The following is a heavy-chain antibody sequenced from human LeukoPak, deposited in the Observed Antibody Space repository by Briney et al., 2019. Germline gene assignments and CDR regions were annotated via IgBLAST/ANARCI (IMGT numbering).Heavy chain of an antibody. Sequence: GGSLILSCATSGFPFSNYEMNWVRQAPGKVLERISYLTTSGSTKYYADSVKGRFTISRDNSKNTLYLQMNSLRAGDTSVYYCAKTEPSSSWYVYYYYYYYMDVWGKGTTVTVSS. CDR2: LTTSGSTK. CDR3: AKTEPSSSWYVYYYYYYYMDV. D-gene: IGHD6-13*01. J-gene: IGHJ6*03. V-gene: IGHV3-48*03. CDR1: GFPFSNYE.